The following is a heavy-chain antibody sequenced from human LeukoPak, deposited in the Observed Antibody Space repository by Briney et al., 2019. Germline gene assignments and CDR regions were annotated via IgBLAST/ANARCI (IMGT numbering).Heavy chain of an antibody. J-gene: IGHJ2*01. V-gene: IGHV1-69*01. CDR3: ARFTDCGGDCYIHGYWYFDL. D-gene: IGHD2-21*01. CDR2: IIPIFGTA. Sequence: SVKVSCXASGGTFSSYAISWVRQAPGQGLEWMGGIIPIFGTANYAQKFQGRVTITADESTSTAYMELSSLRSEDTAVYYCARFTDCGGDCYIHGYWYFDLWGRGTLVTVSS. CDR1: GGTFSSYA.